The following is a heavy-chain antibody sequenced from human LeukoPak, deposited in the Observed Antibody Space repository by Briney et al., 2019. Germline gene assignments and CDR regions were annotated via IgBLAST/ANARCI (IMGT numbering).Heavy chain of an antibody. CDR3: ANLYGDSGLDY. CDR2: ISYDGINK. V-gene: IGHV3-30*18. Sequence: PGGSLRLSCAASGFTFSSYGMHWVRRPPGKGLEWVAVISYDGINKYHADSVKGRFTISRDNSKSTLYLQMNSLRAEDTALYYCANLYGDSGLDYWGQGTLVTVSS. CDR1: GFTFSSYG. J-gene: IGHJ4*02. D-gene: IGHD4-17*01.